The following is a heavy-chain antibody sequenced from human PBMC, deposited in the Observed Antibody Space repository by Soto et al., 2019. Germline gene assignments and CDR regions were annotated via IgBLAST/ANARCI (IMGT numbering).Heavy chain of an antibody. CDR1: GFTFSSYA. D-gene: IGHD1-26*01. J-gene: IGHJ4*02. Sequence: GGSLRLSCAASGFTFSSYAMSWVRQAPGKGLEWVSAISGSGGSTYYADSVKGRFTISRDNSKNTLYLQMNSLRAEDTAVYYCAKDLRNSATRIVGATKAPYYFDYWGQGTLVTVSS. V-gene: IGHV3-23*01. CDR2: ISGSGGST. CDR3: AKDLRNSATRIVGATKAPYYFDY.